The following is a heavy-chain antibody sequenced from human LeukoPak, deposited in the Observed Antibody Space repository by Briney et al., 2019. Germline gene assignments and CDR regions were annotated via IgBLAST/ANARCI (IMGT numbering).Heavy chain of an antibody. CDR2: IWYDGSNK. D-gene: IGHD3-3*01. CDR1: GFTFSSYG. Sequence: GGSLRLSCAASGFTFSSYGMHWVRQAPGKGLEWVAVIWYDGSNKYYADSVKGRFTISRDNSKNTLYLQMNSLRAEDTAVYYCARTIGLTYYDFWSGYYPNYYGMDVWGQGTTVTVSS. J-gene: IGHJ6*02. V-gene: IGHV3-33*01. CDR3: ARTIGLTYYDFWSGYYPNYYGMDV.